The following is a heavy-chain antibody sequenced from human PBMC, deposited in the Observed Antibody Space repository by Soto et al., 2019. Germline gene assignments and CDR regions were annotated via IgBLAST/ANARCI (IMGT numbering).Heavy chain of an antibody. V-gene: IGHV3-23*01. CDR3: AKPPYSSSWYISLRYYYYGMDV. CDR1: GFTFSSYA. CDR2: ISGSGGST. J-gene: IGHJ6*02. Sequence: EVQLLESGGGLVQPGGSLRLSCAASGFTFSSYAMSWVRQAPGKGLEWVSAISGSGGSTYYAGSVKGRFTISRDNSKNTLYLQMNSLRAEDTAVYYCAKPPYSSSWYISLRYYYYGMDVWGQGTTVTVSS. D-gene: IGHD6-13*01.